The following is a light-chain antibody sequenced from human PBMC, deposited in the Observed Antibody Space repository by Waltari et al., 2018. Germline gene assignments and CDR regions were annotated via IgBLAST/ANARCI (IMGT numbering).Light chain of an antibody. Sequence: SYELTQPPSVSVSPGQTASITCSGDQLGDKYACWYQQKPGQSPVLVIYRDTKRHSGIPERFSGSNSGNTATLTISGTQAMDEADYYCQVWDGTTGVFGTGTKVTVL. CDR2: RDT. CDR1: QLGDKY. J-gene: IGLJ1*01. V-gene: IGLV3-1*01. CDR3: QVWDGTTGV.